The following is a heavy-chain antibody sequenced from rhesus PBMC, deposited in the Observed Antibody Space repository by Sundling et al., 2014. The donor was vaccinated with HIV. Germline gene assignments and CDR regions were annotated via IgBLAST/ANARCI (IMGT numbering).Heavy chain of an antibody. CDR2: IFGSGSST. V-gene: IGHV4-169*01. CDR3: ARRVALTAQLDY. J-gene: IGHJ4*01. D-gene: IGHD2-15*01. CDR1: GDSISSNY. Sequence: QVQLQESGPGLVKPSETLSLTCGVSGDSISSNYWTWIRQAPGKGLEWIGYIFGSGSSTSYNPSLKSRVTLSVDTSKNQLSLKLSSVTAADTAVYYCARRVALTAQLDYWGQGVLVTVSS.